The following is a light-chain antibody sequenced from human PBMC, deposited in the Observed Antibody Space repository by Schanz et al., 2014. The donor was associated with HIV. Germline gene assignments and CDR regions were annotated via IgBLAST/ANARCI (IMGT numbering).Light chain of an antibody. CDR2: RAS. CDR3: EQHKNRSPFT. Sequence: DIQMTQSPSNLSASVGDRVTITCRASQSVDRWLAWYQQKPGRAPKLLIYRASNLETGVPSRFSGSGSGTEFTLTISSLQPDDLATYYCEQHKNRSPFTFGQGTRLEIK. J-gene: IGKJ2*01. V-gene: IGKV1-5*03. CDR1: QSVDRW.